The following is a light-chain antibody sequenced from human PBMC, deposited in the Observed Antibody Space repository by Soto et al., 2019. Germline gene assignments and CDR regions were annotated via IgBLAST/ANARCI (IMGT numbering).Light chain of an antibody. J-gene: IGLJ3*02. CDR2: DIT. CDR3: SSYTTINNLWV. CDR1: SRDVGAYNF. Sequence: QSALTQPASVSGSPGQSVTISCTGISRDVGAYNFVSWYQQHPARAPTLIIYDITDRPSGVSSRFSGSRSGSTASLTISVLQAEDEADYYCSSYTTINNLWVFGGGTKLTVL. V-gene: IGLV2-14*03.